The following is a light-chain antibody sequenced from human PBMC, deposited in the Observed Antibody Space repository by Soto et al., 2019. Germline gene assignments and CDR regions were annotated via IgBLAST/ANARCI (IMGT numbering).Light chain of an antibody. V-gene: IGKV1-27*01. CDR1: QGISNY. J-gene: IGKJ1*01. CDR3: QKYNSASS. Sequence: DIQMTQSPSSLSASVGDRVTITCRATQGISNYLAWYQQKPGTVPKLLIYAASTLQSGVPSRFSGSGSGTDFTLTISSLQPEDLATYYCQKYNSASSFGQGTKVEIK. CDR2: AAS.